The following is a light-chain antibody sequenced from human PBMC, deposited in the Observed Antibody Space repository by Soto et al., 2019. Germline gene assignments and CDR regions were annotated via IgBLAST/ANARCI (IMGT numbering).Light chain of an antibody. CDR1: SSNIGAGYD. CDR2: GNS. V-gene: IGLV1-40*01. Sequence: QAVVTQPPSVSGAPGQRVTISCTWSSSNIGAGYDVHWYQQLPGTAPKLLIYGNSNRPSGVPDRFSGSKSGTSASLAITGLQAEDEADYYCQSYDSSLSGNVVFGGGTKLTVL. CDR3: QSYDSSLSGNVV. J-gene: IGLJ2*01.